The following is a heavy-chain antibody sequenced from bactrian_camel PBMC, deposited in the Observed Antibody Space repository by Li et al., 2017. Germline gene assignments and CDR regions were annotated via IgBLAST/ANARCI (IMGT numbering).Heavy chain of an antibody. D-gene: IGHD1*01. V-gene: IGHV3S60*01. CDR1: GLAFDDHA. CDR2: INWSGGST. J-gene: IGHJ4*01. Sequence: QVQLVESGGGSVQAGGSLRLSCTASGLAFDDHAMGWFRQAPGEEREGISCINWSGGSTYYADSVKGRFTISRDNAKNTLYLQMNNLAPEDTAMYYCVRDVSGPGTVGQGTQVTVS.